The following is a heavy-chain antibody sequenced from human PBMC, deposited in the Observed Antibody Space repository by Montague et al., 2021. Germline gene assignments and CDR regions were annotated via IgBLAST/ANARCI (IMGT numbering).Heavy chain of an antibody. D-gene: IGHD1-26*01. CDR3: VKDPRGSCYPSCTMDV. V-gene: IGHV3-23*01. CDR2: ISGGGGSI. CDR1: GFTFGTYA. Sequence: SLRLSCAASGFTFGTYAMSWVRQAPGKGLEWVSGISGGGGSIYYADSVKGRFIISRDNSKSTLYLQMSSLRAEDTAVYYCVKDPRGSCYPSCTMDVWGQGTTVTVSS. J-gene: IGHJ6*02.